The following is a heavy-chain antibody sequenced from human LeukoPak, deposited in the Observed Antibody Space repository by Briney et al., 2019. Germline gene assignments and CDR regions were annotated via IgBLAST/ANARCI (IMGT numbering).Heavy chain of an antibody. J-gene: IGHJ4*02. CDR1: GFTFSSYA. D-gene: IGHD6-13*01. Sequence: PGGSLRLSCAASGFTFSSYAMHWVRQAPGKGLEWVAVISYDGSNKYYADSVKGRFTISRDNAKNSLYLQMNSLRAEDTAVYYCARETTPYSSSWYGGGFDYWGQGTLVTVSS. V-gene: IGHV3-30-3*01. CDR3: ARETTPYSSSWYGGGFDY. CDR2: ISYDGSNK.